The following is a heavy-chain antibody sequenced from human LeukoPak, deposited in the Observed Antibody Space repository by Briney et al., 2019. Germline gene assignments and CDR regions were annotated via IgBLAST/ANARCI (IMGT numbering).Heavy chain of an antibody. CDR2: IYYSGST. CDR1: GGSISSGGYY. D-gene: IGHD6-13*01. V-gene: IGHV4-31*03. J-gene: IGHJ4*02. Sequence: SQTLSLTCTVSGGSISSGGYYWSWIRQHPGKGLEWIGYIYYSGSTNYNPSLKSRVTISVDTSKNQFSLKLSSVTAADTAVYYCARGRKRGNSPFDYWGQGTLVTVSS. CDR3: ARGRKRGNSPFDY.